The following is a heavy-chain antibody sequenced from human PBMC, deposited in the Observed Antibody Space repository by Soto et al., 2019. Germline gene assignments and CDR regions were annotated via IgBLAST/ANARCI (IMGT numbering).Heavy chain of an antibody. V-gene: IGHV3-21*01. CDR2: ISSSSSYI. Sequence: EVQLVESGGGLVKPGGSLRLSCAASGFTFSSYSMNWVRQAPGKGLEWVSSISSSSSYIYYEDSVKGRFTISRDNAKNSLYLQMNSLRAEDTAVYYCAVSWLQFGYWGQGTLVTVSS. CDR3: AVSWLQFGY. CDR1: GFTFSSYS. J-gene: IGHJ4*02. D-gene: IGHD5-12*01.